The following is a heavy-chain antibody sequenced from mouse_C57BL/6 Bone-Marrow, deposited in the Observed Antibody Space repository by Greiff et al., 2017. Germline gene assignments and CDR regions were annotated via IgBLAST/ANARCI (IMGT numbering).Heavy chain of an antibody. CDR2: FHPYNDDT. V-gene: IGHV1-47*01. D-gene: IGHD2-4*01. Sequence: VKLVESGAELVKPGASVKMSCKASGYTFTTYPIEWMKQNHGKSLEWIGNFHPYNDDTKYNEKFKGKATLTVEKSSSTVYLELSRLTSDDSAVYYCARHYDYDPAWFAYWGQGTLVTVSA. CDR1: GYTFTTYP. J-gene: IGHJ3*01. CDR3: ARHYDYDPAWFAY.